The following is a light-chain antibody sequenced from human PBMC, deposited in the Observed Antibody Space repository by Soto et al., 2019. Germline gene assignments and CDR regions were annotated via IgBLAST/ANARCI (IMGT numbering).Light chain of an antibody. CDR1: QSISSD. CDR2: AAS. Sequence: DIQITQSPSSLSTSVGHRVTILCRASQSISSDLNQYQQKPGKGLKLLIYAASSLQIGVPLRGSGSGSGIDFTLTIIRLQPEDFATYHHHHSYSITFGQGTRLEI. V-gene: IGKV1-39*01. J-gene: IGKJ5*01. CDR3: HHSYSIT.